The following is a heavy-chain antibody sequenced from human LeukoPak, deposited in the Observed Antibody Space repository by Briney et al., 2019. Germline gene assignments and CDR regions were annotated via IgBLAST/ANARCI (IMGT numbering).Heavy chain of an antibody. CDR1: GFTFSSYS. CDR2: IKSKTDGGTT. J-gene: IGHJ6*02. V-gene: IGHV3-15*01. D-gene: IGHD3-3*01. Sequence: GGSLGLSCAASGFTFSSYSMSWVRQAPGKGLEWVGRIKSKTDGGTTDYAAPVKGRFTISRDDSKNTLYLQMNSLKTEDTAVYYCTTGFRFLEGYYYYYYGMDVWGQGTTVTVSS. CDR3: TTGFRFLEGYYYYYYGMDV.